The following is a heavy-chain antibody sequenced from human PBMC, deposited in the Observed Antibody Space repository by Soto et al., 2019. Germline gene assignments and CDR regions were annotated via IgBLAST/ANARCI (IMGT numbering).Heavy chain of an antibody. CDR1: GGSISSGDYY. CDR2: IYYSGST. V-gene: IGHV4-30-4*01. Sequence: PSETLSLTCTVSGGSISSGDYYLSWIRQPPGKGLEWIGYIYYSGSTYYNPSLKSRVTISVDTSKNQFSLKLSSVTAADTAVYYCARVGGSYSPFEYWGQGTLVTVSS. D-gene: IGHD1-26*01. J-gene: IGHJ4*02. CDR3: ARVGGSYSPFEY.